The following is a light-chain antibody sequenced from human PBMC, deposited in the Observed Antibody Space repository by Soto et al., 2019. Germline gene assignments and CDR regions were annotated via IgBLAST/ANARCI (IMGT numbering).Light chain of an antibody. Sequence: DIQMTQSPSSLSASVGDRVTITCRASQSICKHLNWYQQKPGKAPKFLIYAASSLHSGVPSRFSGSGSGTDFTLTLNSLQPEDFAIYYCPQSYSSPITCGQGTRLEIK. CDR2: AAS. CDR3: PQSYSSPIT. CDR1: QSICKH. J-gene: IGKJ5*01. V-gene: IGKV1-39*01.